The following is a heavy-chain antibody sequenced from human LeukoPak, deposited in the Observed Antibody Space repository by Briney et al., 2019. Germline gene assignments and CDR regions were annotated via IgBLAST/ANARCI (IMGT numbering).Heavy chain of an antibody. Sequence: PSETLSLTCTVSGGSISSGSYYWSWIRQPAGKGLEWIGRIYTSGSTNYNPSLKSRVTISVDTSKNQFSLKLSSVTAADTAVYYCARVVIQDYYYYMDVWGKGTTVTVSS. CDR3: ARVVIQDYYYYMDV. D-gene: IGHD1-26*01. CDR2: IYTSGST. CDR1: GGSISSGSYY. V-gene: IGHV4-61*02. J-gene: IGHJ6*03.